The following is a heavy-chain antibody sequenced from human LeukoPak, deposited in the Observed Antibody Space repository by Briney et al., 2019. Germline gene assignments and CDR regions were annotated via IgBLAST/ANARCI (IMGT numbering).Heavy chain of an antibody. D-gene: IGHD6-13*01. V-gene: IGHV4-34*01. CDR2: MSHTGAT. J-gene: IGHJ4*02. Sequence: SETLSLTCAVFGGSFSGYYWSWIRQSPEKGLEWIGEMSHTGATNYNPSLKSRVTISVDTSKNQFSLKLSSVTAADTAVYYCARGVYIAAAQYGYWGQGTLVTVSS. CDR3: ARGVYIAAAQYGY. CDR1: GGSFSGYY.